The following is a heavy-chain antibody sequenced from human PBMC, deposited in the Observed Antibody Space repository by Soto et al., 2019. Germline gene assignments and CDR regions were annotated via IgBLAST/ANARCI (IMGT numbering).Heavy chain of an antibody. Sequence: PSETLSLTCTVSGGSISSSSYYWGWIRQPPGKGLEWIGSIYYSGSTYYNPSLKSRVTISVDTSKNQFSLKLSSVTAADTAVYYCARHERGEYYYDSSVDPQDALVSQPLHAFDIWGQGTMVTVSS. D-gene: IGHD3-22*01. CDR1: GGSISSSSYY. V-gene: IGHV4-39*01. CDR3: ARHERGEYYYDSSVDPQDALVSQPLHAFDI. J-gene: IGHJ3*02. CDR2: IYYSGST.